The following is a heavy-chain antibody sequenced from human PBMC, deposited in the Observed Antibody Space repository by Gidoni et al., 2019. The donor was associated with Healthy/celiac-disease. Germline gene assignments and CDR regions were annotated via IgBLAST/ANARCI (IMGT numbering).Heavy chain of an antibody. CDR1: GYSFTSYW. Sequence: EVQLVQSGAEVKKPGESLKISCKGSGYSFTSYWIGWVRQMPGKGLAWMGIIYPGDSDTRYSPSFQGQVTISADKSISTAYLQWSSLKASDTAMYYCASSAYYDILTGPSGFDYWGQGTLVTVSS. D-gene: IGHD3-9*01. CDR2: IYPGDSDT. V-gene: IGHV5-51*03. J-gene: IGHJ4*02. CDR3: ASSAYYDILTGPSGFDY.